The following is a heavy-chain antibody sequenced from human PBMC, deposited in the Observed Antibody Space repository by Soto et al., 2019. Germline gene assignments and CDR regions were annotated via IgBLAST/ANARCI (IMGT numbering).Heavy chain of an antibody. CDR1: GGSISSSSYY. D-gene: IGHD5-12*01. CDR3: ARRWGDGYNYYFDY. V-gene: IGHV4-39*01. CDR2: IYYSAST. J-gene: IGHJ4*02. Sequence: SETLSLTCTVSGGSISSSSYYWGWIRQPPGKGLEWIGSIYYSASTYYNPSLKSRVTISVDTSKNQFSLKLSSVTAADTAVYYCARRWGDGYNYYFDYWGQGTLVTVSS.